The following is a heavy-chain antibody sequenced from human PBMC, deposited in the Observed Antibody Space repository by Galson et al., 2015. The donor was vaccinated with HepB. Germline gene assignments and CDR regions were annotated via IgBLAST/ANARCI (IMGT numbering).Heavy chain of an antibody. CDR3: ARGQWDLNYPRYFDL. CDR2: INTANGNI. Sequence: SVKVSCKASGYTFTSYVIHWVRQAPGQRLEWMGWINTANGNIRYSQKLQGRVTITSDTSATTAYMELSGLISEDTALYYCARGQWDLNYPRYFDLWGRGTLVTVSS. CDR1: GYTFTSYV. J-gene: IGHJ2*01. V-gene: IGHV1-3*04. D-gene: IGHD1-26*01.